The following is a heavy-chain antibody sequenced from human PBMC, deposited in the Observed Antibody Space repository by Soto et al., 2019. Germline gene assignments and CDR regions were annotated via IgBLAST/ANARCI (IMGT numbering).Heavy chain of an antibody. CDR1: GFSFGDYA. V-gene: IGHV3-9*01. Sequence: EVQLVESGGGLVQPGRSLRLSCAASGFSFGDYAMQCVRQVPGKGLEWVSSISWNGESIGYADSVEGRFTISRDNGKKSVYLQMNSLRGEDTALYYCAKDVGSSGWYDGFDSWGQGTLVTVS. D-gene: IGHD6-19*01. CDR3: AKDVGSSGWYDGFDS. CDR2: ISWNGESI. J-gene: IGHJ4*02.